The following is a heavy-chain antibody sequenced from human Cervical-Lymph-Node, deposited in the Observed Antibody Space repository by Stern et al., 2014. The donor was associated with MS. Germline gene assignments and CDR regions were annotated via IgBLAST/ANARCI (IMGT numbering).Heavy chain of an antibody. Sequence: QLQLQESGPGLVKPSETLSLTCTVSGGSISSYYWSWIRQPPGKGLEWIGYIYYSGSTNYNPSLKSRVTISVDTSKNHFSLKLSSVTAADTAVYYCARVPPKYFPSHYYYGMDVWGQGTTVTVSS. V-gene: IGHV4-59*01. J-gene: IGHJ6*02. D-gene: IGHD3-10*01. CDR1: GGSISSYY. CDR3: ARVPPKYFPSHYYYGMDV. CDR2: IYYSGST.